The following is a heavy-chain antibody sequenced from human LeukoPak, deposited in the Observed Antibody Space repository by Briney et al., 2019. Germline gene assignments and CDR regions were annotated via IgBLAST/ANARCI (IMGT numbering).Heavy chain of an antibody. Sequence: GASVKVSCKASGYTFTSYGISWVRQAPGQGLEWMGWVSAYSGNTNYAQKRQGRVTMTTDTSTSTAYMELRSLRSDDTAVYYCARVRYCSNTSCHPDAFDIWGQGTMVIVSS. D-gene: IGHD2-2*01. V-gene: IGHV1-18*01. CDR2: VSAYSGNT. CDR3: ARVRYCSNTSCHPDAFDI. J-gene: IGHJ3*02. CDR1: GYTFTSYG.